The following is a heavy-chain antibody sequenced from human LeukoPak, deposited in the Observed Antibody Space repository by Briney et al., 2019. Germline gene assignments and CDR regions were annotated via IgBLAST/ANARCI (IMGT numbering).Heavy chain of an antibody. V-gene: IGHV3-23*01. Sequence: GGSLRLSCAASGFTFSSYAMSWVRQAPGKGLEWVSAISGSGGSTYYADSVKGRFTISRDNSKNTLYLQVNSLRAEDTAVYYCAKALAYCGGDCYSFGGFFDYWGQGTLVTVSS. CDR1: GFTFSSYA. D-gene: IGHD2-21*02. J-gene: IGHJ4*02. CDR2: ISGSGGST. CDR3: AKALAYCGGDCYSFGGFFDY.